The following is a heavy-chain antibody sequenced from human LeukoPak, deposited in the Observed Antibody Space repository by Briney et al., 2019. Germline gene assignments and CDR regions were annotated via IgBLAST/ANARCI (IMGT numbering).Heavy chain of an antibody. CDR1: GGSISSYY. CDR2: IYTSGST. J-gene: IGHJ6*02. V-gene: IGHV4-4*07. Sequence: SETLSLTCTVSGGSISSYYWSWIRQPAGKGLEWIGRIYTSGSTNYNPSLKSRVTMSVDTSKNQFSLKLSSVTAADTAVYYCARRGYYYGSGSYNYYYYGMDVWGQGTTVTVSS. CDR3: ARRGYYYGSGSYNYYYYGMDV. D-gene: IGHD3-10*01.